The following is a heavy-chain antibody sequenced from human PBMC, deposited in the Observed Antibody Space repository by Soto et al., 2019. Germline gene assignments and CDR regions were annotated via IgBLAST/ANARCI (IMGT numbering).Heavy chain of an antibody. V-gene: IGHV3-48*02. CDR1: GFTFSSYS. CDR3: ARYCSGGSCALSPPDY. Sequence: EVQLVESGGGLVQPGGSLRLSCAASGFTFSSYSMNWVRQAPGKGLEWVSYISSSNSTIYYADSVKGRFTISRDNAKNSLYQQMVSLRDEHTAVYYCARYCSGGSCALSPPDYLGWGTLVTVSS. CDR2: ISSSNSTI. J-gene: IGHJ4*02. D-gene: IGHD2-15*01.